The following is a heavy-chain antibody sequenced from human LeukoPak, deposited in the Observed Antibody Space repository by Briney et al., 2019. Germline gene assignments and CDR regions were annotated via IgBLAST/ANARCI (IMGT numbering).Heavy chain of an antibody. D-gene: IGHD1-26*01. J-gene: IGHJ4*02. CDR1: GYTFTSYA. V-gene: IGHV1-3*03. Sequence: ASVKVSCKASGYTFTSYAMHWVRQAPGQGLEWMGWINVGNGKTKYSQEFQGRVTITRDTSASTAYMELSSLRSEDMAVYYCVRVHSGSYYSYFDYWGQGTLVTVSS. CDR2: INVGNGKT. CDR3: VRVHSGSYYSYFDY.